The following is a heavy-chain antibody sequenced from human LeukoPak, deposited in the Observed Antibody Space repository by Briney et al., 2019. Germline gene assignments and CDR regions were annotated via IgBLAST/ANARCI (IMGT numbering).Heavy chain of an antibody. J-gene: IGHJ3*02. Sequence: AGGSLRLSCAASGFTFSSYWMHWVRQAPGKGLVWVSRINSDGRSISYADSVKGRFTISRDNAKNALYLQMNSLRAEDTAVYYCAREPIAAADPDAFDIWGQGTMVTVSS. D-gene: IGHD6-25*01. CDR2: INSDGRSI. CDR1: GFTFSSYW. V-gene: IGHV3-74*01. CDR3: AREPIAAADPDAFDI.